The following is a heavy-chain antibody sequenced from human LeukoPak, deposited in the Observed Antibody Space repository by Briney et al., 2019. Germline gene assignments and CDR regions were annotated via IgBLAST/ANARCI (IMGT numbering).Heavy chain of an antibody. CDR3: ARGESYYDSNIPN. CDR2: VIPIFGTA. CDR1: GGTFSSYA. J-gene: IGHJ4*02. V-gene: IGHV1-69*13. D-gene: IGHD3-22*01. Sequence: SVKVSCKASGGTFSSYAISWVRQAPGQGLEWMGGVIPIFGTANYAQKFQGRVAITADESTSTAYMELSSLRSEDTAVYYCARGESYYDSNIPNWGKGTLVTVS.